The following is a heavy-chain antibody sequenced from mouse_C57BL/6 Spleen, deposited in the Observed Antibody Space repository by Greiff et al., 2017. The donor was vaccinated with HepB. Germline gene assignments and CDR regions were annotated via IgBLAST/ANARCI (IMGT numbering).Heavy chain of an antibody. V-gene: IGHV8-5*01. CDR1: GFSLSTSNMG. CDR3: AQMEGNYPFDY. Sequence: QVTLKECGPGILQPSQTLSLTCSFSGFSLSTSNMGIGWIRQPSGKGLEWLAHIWWNDDKYYNPSLKSRLTISKDTSNNQVFLKSTSVDTADTATYDGAQMEGNYPFDYWGQGTTLTVSS. D-gene: IGHD2-1*01. J-gene: IGHJ2*01. CDR2: IWWNDDK.